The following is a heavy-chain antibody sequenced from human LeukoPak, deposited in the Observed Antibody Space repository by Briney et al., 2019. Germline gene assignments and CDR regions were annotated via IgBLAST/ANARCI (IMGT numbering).Heavy chain of an antibody. V-gene: IGHV4-4*07. Sequence: PSETLSLTCTVSVGSIRSYYCSCIRQPAGKELQWIGRIYSSGSTNYNPSLKSRVTMSVDTSKNQFSLRLSSVTAADRAVYYCARDLGFWSGPDYWGQGTLVTVSS. J-gene: IGHJ4*02. CDR2: IYSSGST. D-gene: IGHD3-3*01. CDR1: VGSIRSYY. CDR3: ARDLGFWSGPDY.